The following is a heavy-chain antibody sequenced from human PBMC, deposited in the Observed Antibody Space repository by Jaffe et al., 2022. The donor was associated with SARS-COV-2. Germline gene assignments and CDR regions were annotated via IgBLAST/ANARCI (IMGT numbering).Heavy chain of an antibody. V-gene: IGHV3-33*01. CDR1: GFTFSSYG. CDR3: ARSQWLVPPDY. Sequence: QVQLVESGGGVVQPGRSLRLSCAASGFTFSSYGMHWVRQAPGKGLEWVAVIWYDGSNKYYADSVKGRFTISRDNSKNTLYLQMNSLRAEDTAVYYCARSQWLVPPDYWGQGTLVTVSS. D-gene: IGHD6-19*01. J-gene: IGHJ4*02. CDR2: IWYDGSNK.